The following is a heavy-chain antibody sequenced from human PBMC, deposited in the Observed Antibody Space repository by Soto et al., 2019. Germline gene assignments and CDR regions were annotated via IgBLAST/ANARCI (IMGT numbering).Heavy chain of an antibody. J-gene: IGHJ4*02. CDR2: ISYDGSNK. Sequence: QVQLVESGGGVVQPGRSLRLSCAASGFTFSSYAMHWVRQAPGKGLEWVAVISYDGSNKYYADSVKGRFTISRDNSKNTLYLQMNSLRAEDTAVYYCARDPAAGTPLYYFDYWGQGTLVTVSS. V-gene: IGHV3-30-3*01. CDR3: ARDPAAGTPLYYFDY. CDR1: GFTFSSYA. D-gene: IGHD1-7*01.